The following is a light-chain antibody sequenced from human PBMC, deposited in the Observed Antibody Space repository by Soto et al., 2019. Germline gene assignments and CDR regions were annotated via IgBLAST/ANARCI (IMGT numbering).Light chain of an antibody. CDR2: DAT. J-gene: IGKJ5*01. CDR3: QQYDNLPPIT. Sequence: DIQMTQSPSSLSASVGDRVTITCQASQDISNHLNWYQQKPGKPPQLLIYDATNVNTGVPSRFRASVSGKDFTFIISSMQPEDSATYYCQQYDNLPPITFGQGTLLEIK. V-gene: IGKV1-33*01. CDR1: QDISNH.